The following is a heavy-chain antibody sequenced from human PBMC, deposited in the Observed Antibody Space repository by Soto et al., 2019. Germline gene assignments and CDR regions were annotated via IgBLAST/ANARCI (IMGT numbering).Heavy chain of an antibody. D-gene: IGHD6-19*01. CDR3: ARDRRQDSSGWYYFDY. J-gene: IGHJ4*02. CDR2: ISYDGSNK. V-gene: IGHV3-30-3*01. Sequence: GGSLRLSCAASGFTFSSYAMHWVRQAPGKGLEWVAVISYDGSNKYYADSVKGRFTISRDNSKNTLYLQMNSLRAEDTAVYYCARDRRQDSSGWYYFDYWGQGTLVTVSS. CDR1: GFTFSSYA.